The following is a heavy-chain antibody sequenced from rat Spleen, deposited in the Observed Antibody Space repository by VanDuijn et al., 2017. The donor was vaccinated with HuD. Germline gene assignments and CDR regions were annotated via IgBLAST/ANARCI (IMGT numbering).Heavy chain of an antibody. CDR2: ISNTGGSI. CDR1: GFTFSRYW. J-gene: IGHJ4*01. V-gene: IGHV5-58*01. D-gene: IGHD1-2*01. Sequence: EVQLVESGGGLVQPGRSLKLSCVASGFTFSRYWMYWVRQAPGKGLEWVASISNTGGSIYYPDSVKGRFTISRHNTQNTAYLQMNSLRSEDTATYYCGKDMNYFSTYPFYVMGAWGQGASVTVSS. CDR3: GKDMNYFSTYPFYVMGA.